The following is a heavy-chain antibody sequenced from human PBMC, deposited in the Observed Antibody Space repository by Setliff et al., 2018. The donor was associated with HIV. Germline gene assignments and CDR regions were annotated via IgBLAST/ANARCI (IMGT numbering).Heavy chain of an antibody. CDR3: ARSRAAGFDY. CDR2: ISSGSSYI. Sequence: GGSLRLSCAASEFTFSSYSMNWVRQAPGKGLEWVSSISSGSSYIYYAESVKGRFTISRDNAKNSLYLQMNSLRAEDTAVYYCARSRAAGFDYWGQGTLVTVSS. V-gene: IGHV3-21*01. D-gene: IGHD6-13*01. J-gene: IGHJ4*02. CDR1: EFTFSSYS.